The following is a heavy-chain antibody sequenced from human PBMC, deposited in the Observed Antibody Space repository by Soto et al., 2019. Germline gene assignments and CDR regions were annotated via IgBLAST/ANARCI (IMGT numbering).Heavy chain of an antibody. CDR3: ARDYFEDF. D-gene: IGHD3-22*01. J-gene: IGHJ4*02. Sequence: EVQLLESGGGLVQPGGSLRLSWAASGFTFSSYAMTWVRQAPGKGLDWVSAISGSNNNTYYADSVKGRFTISRDNSKNTLYLQMNSLRAEDTAVYNCARDYFEDFWCQGTLVTVSS. V-gene: IGHV3-23*01. CDR1: GFTFSSYA. CDR2: ISGSNNNT.